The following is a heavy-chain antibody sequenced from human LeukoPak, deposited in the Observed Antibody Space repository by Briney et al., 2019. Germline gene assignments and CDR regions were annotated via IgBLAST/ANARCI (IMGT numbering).Heavy chain of an antibody. CDR1: GVSISSYY. D-gene: IGHD3-10*01. Sequence: SETLSLTCTVSGVSISSYYWSWIRQPAGKGLEWIGRIYTSGSTNYNPSLKSRVTMSVDTSKNQFSLKLSSVTAADTAVYYCARGAYNYGSGSYVFDYWGQGTLVTVSS. CDR3: ARGAYNYGSGSYVFDY. CDR2: IYTSGST. J-gene: IGHJ4*02. V-gene: IGHV4-4*07.